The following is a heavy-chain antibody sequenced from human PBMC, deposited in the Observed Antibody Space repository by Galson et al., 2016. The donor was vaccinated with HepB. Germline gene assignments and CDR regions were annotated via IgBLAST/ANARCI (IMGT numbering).Heavy chain of an antibody. CDR2: INGGDSDR. V-gene: IGHV1-3*01. J-gene: IGHJ4*02. D-gene: IGHD2-21*01. CDR1: GYTFTRYA. CDR3: ARTLMGTYELDY. Sequence: SVKVSCKASGYTFTRYAIHWVRQAPGQRLEWMGWINGGDSDRKYSRVFQDRLAITTDTSTSTVYVELSDLAPEDTAVYFCARTLMGTYELDYWGQGTLVTVSS.